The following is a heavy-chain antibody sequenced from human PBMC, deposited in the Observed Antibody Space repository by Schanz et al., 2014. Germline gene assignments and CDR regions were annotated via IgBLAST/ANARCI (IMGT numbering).Heavy chain of an antibody. V-gene: IGHV3-30*18. CDR3: AKDMHKDYGGKPQAFDI. Sequence: QVQLVESGGGVVQPGTSLRLSCAASGFTFSSYGMHWVRQAPGKGLEWVAAISYDGSSKFYADSVKGRFTISRDNSKNTLYLQMNSLRADDTAVYYCAKDMHKDYGGKPQAFDIWGQGTMVTVSS. J-gene: IGHJ3*02. CDR2: ISYDGSSK. CDR1: GFTFSSYG. D-gene: IGHD4-17*01.